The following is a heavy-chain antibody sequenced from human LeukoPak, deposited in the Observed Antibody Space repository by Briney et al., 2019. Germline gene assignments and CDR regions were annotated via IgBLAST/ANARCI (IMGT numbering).Heavy chain of an antibody. J-gene: IGHJ4*02. CDR3: AKEGSTYYDFWSGYFDY. Sequence: PGGSLRLSCAASGFTLSSYGMHWVRQAPGKGLEWVAVISYDGSNKYYADSVKGRFTISRDNSKNTLYLQMNILRAEDTAVYYCAKEGSTYYDFWSGYFDYWGQGTLVTVSS. CDR2: ISYDGSNK. CDR1: GFTLSSYG. V-gene: IGHV3-30*18. D-gene: IGHD3-3*01.